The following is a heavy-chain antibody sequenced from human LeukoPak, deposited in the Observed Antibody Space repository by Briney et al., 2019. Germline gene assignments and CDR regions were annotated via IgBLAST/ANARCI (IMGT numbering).Heavy chain of an antibody. CDR1: GFTFSSYG. D-gene: IGHD3-10*01. CDR2: IRYDGSNK. V-gene: IGHV3-30*02. CDR3: AKGSGSYYNQYYFDY. Sequence: PGGSLRLSCAASGFTFSSYGMHWVRQAPGKGLEWVAFIRYDGSNKYYADSVKGRFTISRDNSKNTLYLQMNSLRAEDTAVYYCAKGSGSYYNQYYFDYWGQGTLVTVSS. J-gene: IGHJ4*02.